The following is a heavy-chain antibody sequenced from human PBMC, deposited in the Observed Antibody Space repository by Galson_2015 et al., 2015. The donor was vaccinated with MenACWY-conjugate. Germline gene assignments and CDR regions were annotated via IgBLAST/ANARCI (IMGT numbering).Heavy chain of an antibody. CDR2: DK. D-gene: IGHD6-19*01. Sequence: DKYYADSVKGRFTISRDNAKNSLYLQMNSLRAEDTAVYYCAREAAHSRGWKDFDYWGQGTLVTVSS. CDR3: AREAAHSRGWKDFDY. J-gene: IGHJ4*02. V-gene: IGHV3-21*04.